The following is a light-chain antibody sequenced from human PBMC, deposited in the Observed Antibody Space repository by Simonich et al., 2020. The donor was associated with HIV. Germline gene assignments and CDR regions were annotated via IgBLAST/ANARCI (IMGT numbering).Light chain of an antibody. CDR1: SSDVGGYNY. V-gene: IGLV2-14*01. CDR3: FSYRSSSTLV. CDR2: DVI. Sequence: QSALTQPASVSGSPGQSITISCIGTSSDVGGYNYVSWYQQYPGKAPKFIIYDVIKRPSGVSDRFAGSKSGNTASLTISGLQAEDEADYYCFSYRSSSTLVFGGGTKLTVL. J-gene: IGLJ2*01.